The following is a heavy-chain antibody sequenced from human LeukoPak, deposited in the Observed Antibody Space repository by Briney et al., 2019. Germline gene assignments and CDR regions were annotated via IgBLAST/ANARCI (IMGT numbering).Heavy chain of an antibody. CDR1: GFTFSSYA. D-gene: IGHD4-17*01. J-gene: IGHJ3*02. Sequence: GGSLRLSCAASGFTFSSYAMSWVRQAPGKGLEWVSDISGSGGSTYYADSVKGRFTISRDNSKNSLYLQMNSLRAEDTALYYCARDDYGDYVPAFDIWGQGTMVTVSS. CDR3: ARDDYGDYVPAFDI. CDR2: ISGSGGST. V-gene: IGHV3-23*01.